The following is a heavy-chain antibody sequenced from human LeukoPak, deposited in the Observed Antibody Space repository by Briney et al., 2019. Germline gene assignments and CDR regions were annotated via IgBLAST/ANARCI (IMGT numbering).Heavy chain of an antibody. CDR3: ATYYYGSGSRYWFDP. CDR1: GGTFSSYA. D-gene: IGHD3-10*01. CDR2: IIPIFGTA. Sequence: GASVKVSCKASGGTFSSYAISWVRQAPGQGLEWMGGIIPIFGTANYAQKFQGRVTITADKSTSTAYMELSSLRSEDTAVYYCATYYYGSGSRYWFDPWGQGTLVTVSS. V-gene: IGHV1-69*06. J-gene: IGHJ5*02.